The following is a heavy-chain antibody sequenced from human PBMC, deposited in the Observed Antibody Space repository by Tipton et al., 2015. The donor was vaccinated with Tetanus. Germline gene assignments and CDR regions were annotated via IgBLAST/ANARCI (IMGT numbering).Heavy chain of an antibody. CDR3: AKDISAPWSCYYFDQ. Sequence: SLRLSCAASGFIFSDYYMSWIRKAPGRGLEWLSFISGDGSTIHYADSVKGRFTVSRDNAKRSLYLQMNDLRAEDTAVYFWAKDISAPWSCYYFDQCGQGTLVTVSS. CDR2: ISGDGSTI. D-gene: IGHD3-3*01. V-gene: IGHV3-11*01. J-gene: IGHJ4*01. CDR1: GFIFSDYY.